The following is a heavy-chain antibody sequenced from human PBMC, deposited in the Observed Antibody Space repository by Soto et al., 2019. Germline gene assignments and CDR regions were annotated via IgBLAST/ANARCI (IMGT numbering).Heavy chain of an antibody. CDR2: ISYDGSNK. D-gene: IGHD2-2*01. CDR1: VFTFSSYG. Sequence: VGSLRLSCASSVFTFSSYGMHCVRQSPGKWLEWVAVISYDGSNKYYADSVKGRFTISRDNSKNTLYLQMNSLRAEDTAVYYCAKDRYCSSTSCQGDYYGMEVLGQGTTVSVSS. CDR3: AKDRYCSSTSCQGDYYGMEV. J-gene: IGHJ6*01. V-gene: IGHV3-30*18.